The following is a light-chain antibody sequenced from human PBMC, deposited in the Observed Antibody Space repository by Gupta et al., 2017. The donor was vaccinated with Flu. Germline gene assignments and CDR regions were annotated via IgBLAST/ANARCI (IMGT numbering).Light chain of an antibody. Sequence: GDRVTITCRASQSVGSYLNWYQQKPGKAPNLLIYGASSLQDGVSSRFSGSGSGTDFTLTINSLQPEDFANYFCQQCYETPQTFGRGQSWKSN. J-gene: IGKJ2*01. CDR1: QSVGSY. V-gene: IGKV1-39*01. CDR2: GAS. CDR3: QQCYETPQT.